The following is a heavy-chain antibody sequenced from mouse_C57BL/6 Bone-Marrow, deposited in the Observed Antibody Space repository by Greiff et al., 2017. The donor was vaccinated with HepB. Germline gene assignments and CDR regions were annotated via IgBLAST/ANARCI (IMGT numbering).Heavy chain of an antibody. J-gene: IGHJ4*01. CDR1: GYTFTSYW. CDR3: VSATVSCDSGPHDVEGDY. CDR2: IDPNSGGT. Sequence: VQLQQPGAELVKPGASVKLSCKASGYTFTSYWMHWVKQRPGRGLEWIGRIDPNSGGTKYNEKFKSKGTLTVDNPSSTAYMQVSSLTSEVTAVYYCVSATVSCDSGPHDVEGDYWGKGTTVTVSS. D-gene: IGHD1-3*01. V-gene: IGHV1-72*01.